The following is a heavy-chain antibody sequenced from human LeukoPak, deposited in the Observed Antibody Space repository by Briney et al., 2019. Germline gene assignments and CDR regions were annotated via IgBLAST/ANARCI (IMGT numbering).Heavy chain of an antibody. CDR3: ARGDLEIIAASGDY. CDR1: GFTFGKYW. Sequence: GGSLRLSCVASGFTFGKYWMSWVRQAPGKGLEWVANIKLDGSEKNYVDSVKGRFTISRDNTKNSLYLQMNSLRAEGTAVFYCARGDLEIIAASGDYWGQGTLVTVSS. D-gene: IGHD6-13*01. CDR2: IKLDGSEK. V-gene: IGHV3-7*03. J-gene: IGHJ4*02.